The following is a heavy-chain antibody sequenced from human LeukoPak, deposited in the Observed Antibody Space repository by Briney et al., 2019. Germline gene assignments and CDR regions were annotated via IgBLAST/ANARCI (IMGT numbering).Heavy chain of an antibody. CDR2: ISSSSSTI. CDR3: ARLKWVPAAQGYAFDI. CDR1: GFTFSSYS. V-gene: IGHV3-48*01. J-gene: IGHJ3*02. D-gene: IGHD2-2*01. Sequence: PGGSLRLSCAASGFTFSSYSMNWVRQAPGKGLEWVSYISSSSSTIYYADSVKGRFTISRDNAKNSLYLQMNSLRAEDTAVYYCARLKWVPAAQGYAFDIWGQGTMVTVSS.